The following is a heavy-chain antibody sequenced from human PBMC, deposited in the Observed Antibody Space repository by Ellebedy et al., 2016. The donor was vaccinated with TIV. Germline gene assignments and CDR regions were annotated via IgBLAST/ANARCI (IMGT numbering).Heavy chain of an antibody. D-gene: IGHD3-16*01. CDR3: ARGGSGPSYVKRANWFDP. Sequence: SETLSLTCTVSGYSISSGYYWGWIRPPPGKGLEWIGSIYHSGSTYYNPSHKSRVTISVDTSKNQFSLKLSSVTAADTAVYYCARGGSGPSYVKRANWFDPWGQGTLVTVSS. V-gene: IGHV4-38-2*02. J-gene: IGHJ5*02. CDR1: GYSISSGYY. CDR2: IYHSGST.